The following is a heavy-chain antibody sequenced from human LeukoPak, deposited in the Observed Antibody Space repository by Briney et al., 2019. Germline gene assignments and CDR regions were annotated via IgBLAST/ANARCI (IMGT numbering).Heavy chain of an antibody. CDR1: GGSISTTRFY. CDR3: ARQAVRGSSKSGFDY. Sequence: AETLSLTCTVSGGSISTTRFYWGWIRQPPGKGLDWIASIFSSGTTFYNPPLNSRATISVDTSKNQFSLKLRSVTAADTAVHYCARQAVRGSSKSGFDYWGQGMLVTVSS. V-gene: IGHV4-39*01. J-gene: IGHJ4*02. CDR2: IFSSGTT. D-gene: IGHD3-10*01.